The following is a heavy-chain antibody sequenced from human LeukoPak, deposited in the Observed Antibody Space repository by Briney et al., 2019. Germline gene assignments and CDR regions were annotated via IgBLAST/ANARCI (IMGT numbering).Heavy chain of an antibody. CDR2: IRYDGSKK. D-gene: IGHD5-18*01. Sequence: GGALRPSCAASGFTFSSYGMHWVRQAPGKGLEGVAFIRYDGSKKYYADSVKGRFTISRDNSKNTLYLQMNSLRAEDTAVYYCAKDRRYSYADPHYFDYWGQGTLVTVSS. J-gene: IGHJ4*02. CDR1: GFTFSSYG. V-gene: IGHV3-30*02. CDR3: AKDRRYSYADPHYFDY.